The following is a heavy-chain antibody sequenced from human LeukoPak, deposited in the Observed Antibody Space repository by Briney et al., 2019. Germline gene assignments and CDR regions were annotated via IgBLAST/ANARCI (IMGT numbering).Heavy chain of an antibody. Sequence: GGSLRLSCAASRFLISESWMSWVRQAPGKGLEWVADIDKNGSAKDNAPPVSGRFTISRDNAKNSVCLEMDSLRAEDTAVYYCATYTNWVAGDVWGQGTTVSLSS. D-gene: IGHD6-19*01. V-gene: IGHV3-7*01. J-gene: IGHJ6*02. CDR3: ATYTNWVAGDV. CDR2: IDKNGSAK. CDR1: RFLISESW.